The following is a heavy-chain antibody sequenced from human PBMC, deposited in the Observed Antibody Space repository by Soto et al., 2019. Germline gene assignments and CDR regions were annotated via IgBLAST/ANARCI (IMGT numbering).Heavy chain of an antibody. J-gene: IGHJ6*03. D-gene: IGHD1-26*01. CDR2: FDPEDGET. V-gene: IGHV1-24*01. Sequence: ASVKVSCKVSGYTLTELSMHWVRQAPGKGLEWMGGFDPEDGETIYAQKFQGRVTMTEDTSTDTAYMELSSLRSEDTAVYYCAALRWDREHGYYYYYMDVWGKGTTVTVSS. CDR1: GYTLTELS. CDR3: AALRWDREHGYYYYYMDV.